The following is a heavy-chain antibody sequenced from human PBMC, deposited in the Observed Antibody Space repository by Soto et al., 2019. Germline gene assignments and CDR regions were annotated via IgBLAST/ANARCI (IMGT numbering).Heavy chain of an antibody. J-gene: IGHJ6*02. CDR3: ARVDRGSSLFYYYYGMDV. V-gene: IGHV3-33*01. CDR1: GFTFSTYG. Sequence: QVQLVESGGGVVQPGRSRRLSCAASGFTFSTYGRHWVRRAPGKGLEGGAVIWYDGSSKYYADSVKGRFTISRDNSKNTLYLQMDSLRAEDTAVYYCARVDRGSSLFYYYYGMDVWGQGTTVTVSS. CDR2: IWYDGSSK. D-gene: IGHD6-6*01.